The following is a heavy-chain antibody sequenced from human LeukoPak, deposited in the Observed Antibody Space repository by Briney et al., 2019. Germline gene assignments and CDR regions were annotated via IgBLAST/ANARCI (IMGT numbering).Heavy chain of an antibody. Sequence: SVKVSCKASGGTFSSYAISWVRQAPGQGLEWIGGIIPIFGTANYAQKFQGRVTITADESTSTAYMELSSLRSEDTAVYYCARGAVAGGYNWFDPWGQGTLVTVSS. V-gene: IGHV1-69*13. CDR2: IIPIFGTA. CDR3: ARGAVAGGYNWFDP. D-gene: IGHD6-19*01. J-gene: IGHJ5*02. CDR1: GGTFSSYA.